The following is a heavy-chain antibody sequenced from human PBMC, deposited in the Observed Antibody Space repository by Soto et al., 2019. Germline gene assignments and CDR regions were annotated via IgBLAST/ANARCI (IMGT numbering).Heavy chain of an antibody. D-gene: IGHD1-26*01. Sequence: QVQLVQSGAEVKKPGSSVKVSCMASGGTFSTYAFSWVRQAPGQGLEWMGGVIPLFGTPDYEQKFQGRVNINADESTSTVHMELSRLRSEDTAVYYCARDSTTGSKYFAHWGQGTLVTVSS. J-gene: IGHJ4*02. CDR3: ARDSTTGSKYFAH. CDR1: GGTFSTYA. CDR2: VIPLFGTP. V-gene: IGHV1-69*01.